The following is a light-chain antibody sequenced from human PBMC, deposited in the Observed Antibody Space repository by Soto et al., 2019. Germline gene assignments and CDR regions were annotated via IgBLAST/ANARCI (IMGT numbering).Light chain of an antibody. CDR1: QSISSW. V-gene: IGKV1-5*01. CDR3: QQYNSYRT. Sequence: DIEMTQSPSSLSSSVGDRFTITCRASQSISSWLAWYQQKPGKAPKLLIYDASSLESGVPSRFSGSGSGTEFTLTISSLQPDDFATYYCQQYNSYRTFGQGTKVDIK. CDR2: DAS. J-gene: IGKJ1*01.